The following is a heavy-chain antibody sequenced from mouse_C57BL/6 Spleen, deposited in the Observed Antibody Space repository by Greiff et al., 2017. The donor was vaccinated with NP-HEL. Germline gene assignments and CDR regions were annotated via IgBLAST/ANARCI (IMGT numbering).Heavy chain of an antibody. V-gene: IGHV1-80*01. D-gene: IGHD2-4*01. CDR2: IYPGDGDT. J-gene: IGHJ2*01. Sequence: VQLQQSGAELVKPGASVKISCKASGYAFSSYWMNWVKQRPGKGLEWIGQIYPGDGDTNYNGKFKGKATLTADKSSSTAYMQLSSLTSEDSAVYFCAREERITYFDYWGQGTTLTVSS. CDR1: GYAFSSYW. CDR3: AREERITYFDY.